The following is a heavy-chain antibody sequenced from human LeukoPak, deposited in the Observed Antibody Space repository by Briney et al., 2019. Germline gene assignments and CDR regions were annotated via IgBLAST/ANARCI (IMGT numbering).Heavy chain of an antibody. Sequence: PGGSLRLSCAASGFTFSSYWVHWVRQAPGKGLVWVSRINTDGSRTNHADSVKGRFTISRDNAEDTMYLQMNSLRAEDTAVYYCARVMSGSYDWFDPWGQGTLVTVSS. CDR1: GFTFSSYW. J-gene: IGHJ5*02. D-gene: IGHD1-26*01. V-gene: IGHV3-74*01. CDR2: INTDGSRT. CDR3: ARVMSGSYDWFDP.